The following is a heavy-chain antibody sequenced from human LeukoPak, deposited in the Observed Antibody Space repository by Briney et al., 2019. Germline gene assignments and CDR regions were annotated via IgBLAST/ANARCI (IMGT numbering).Heavy chain of an antibody. CDR1: GYSISSGYY. Sequence: SETLSLTCTVSGYSISSGYYWGWIRQPPGKGLEWIGIIYHSGSTYYNPSLKSRVTISVDTSKNQFSLKLSSVTAADTAVYYCARLIVGATSGFDYWGQGTLVTVSS. J-gene: IGHJ4*02. CDR2: IYHSGST. CDR3: ARLIVGATSGFDY. V-gene: IGHV4-38-2*02. D-gene: IGHD1-26*01.